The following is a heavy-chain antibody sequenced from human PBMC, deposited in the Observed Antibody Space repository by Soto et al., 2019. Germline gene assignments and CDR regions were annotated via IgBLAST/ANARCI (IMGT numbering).Heavy chain of an antibody. CDR3: AREVPSRYFDL. J-gene: IGHJ2*01. CDR2: INHSGST. V-gene: IGHV4-34*01. CDR1: GGSFRDYY. Sequence: QVRLQQWGAGLLKPSETLPLTCVVYGGSFRDYYWSWVRQPPGKGLEWIGEINHSGSTNYNPSLKSRVTISVDTSKNQFSLKLNSVTAADTAVYYCAREVPSRYFDLWGRGTPVTVSS. D-gene: IGHD3-10*01.